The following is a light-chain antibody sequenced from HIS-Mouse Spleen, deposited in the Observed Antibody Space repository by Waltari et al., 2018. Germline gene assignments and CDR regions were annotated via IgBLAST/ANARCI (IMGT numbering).Light chain of an antibody. Sequence: SYVLTQPPSVSVAPGQTARITCAGTKIGRKTLCCSQHKPDQTPVLVVYSDSARPPGIPERFSGSNSGNTATLTISRVEAGDEADYYCQVWDSSSDHPVFGGGTKLTVL. CDR2: SDS. J-gene: IGLJ3*02. CDR1: KIGRKT. CDR3: QVWDSSSDHPV. V-gene: IGLV3-21*02.